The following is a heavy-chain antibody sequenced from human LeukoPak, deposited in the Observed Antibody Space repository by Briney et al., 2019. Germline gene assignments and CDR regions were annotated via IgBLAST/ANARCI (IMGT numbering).Heavy chain of an antibody. CDR2: IYYSGST. CDR3: ARMDTAISFDY. V-gene: IGHV4-61*01. D-gene: IGHD5-18*01. CDR1: GGSVSSGSYY. Sequence: SETLSLTCTVSGGSVSSGSYYWSWIRQPPGKGLEWIGYIYYSGSTNYNPSLKSRVTISVDTSKNQFSLKLSSVTAADTAVYYCARMDTAISFDYWGQGTLVTVSS. J-gene: IGHJ4*02.